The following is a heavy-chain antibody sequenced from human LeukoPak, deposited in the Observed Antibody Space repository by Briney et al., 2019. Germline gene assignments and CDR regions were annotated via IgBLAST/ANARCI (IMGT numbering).Heavy chain of an antibody. CDR1: GLTLSRYV. J-gene: IGHJ6*02. V-gene: IGHV3-23*01. D-gene: IGHD6-19*01. Sequence: GGSLRLSCAASGLTLSRYVITWVRQAAGKGLAWVSSLNASGDSIYYADSVKGRFTTSRDNSKNTLYLQMNSLRAEDTAVYYCARAPLKAVAGSSRYYYGMDVWGQGTTFIVSS. CDR2: LNASGDSI. CDR3: ARAPLKAVAGSSRYYYGMDV.